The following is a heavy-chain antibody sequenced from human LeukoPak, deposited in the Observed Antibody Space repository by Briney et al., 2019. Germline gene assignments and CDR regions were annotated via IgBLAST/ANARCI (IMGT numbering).Heavy chain of an antibody. J-gene: IGHJ4*02. Sequence: PGGSLRLSCAASGFTFSNYWTHWVRQVPGKGLVWVSRINDDGSATFYADSVKGRFTISRDNAKNTLFLQMSSLRAEDTAVYFCAREILAPGKTHDYWGQGTLVTVSS. CDR2: INDDGSAT. CDR3: AREILAPGKTHDY. V-gene: IGHV3-74*01. CDR1: GFTFSNYW.